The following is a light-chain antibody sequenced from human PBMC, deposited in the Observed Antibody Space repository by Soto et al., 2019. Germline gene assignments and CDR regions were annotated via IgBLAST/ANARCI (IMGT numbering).Light chain of an antibody. CDR2: GNS. CDR1: SSNIGAGYD. CDR3: QSYDSSRSGYVV. J-gene: IGLJ2*01. V-gene: IGLV1-40*01. Sequence: QSVLTQPPSVSGAPGQRVTISCTGSSSNIGAGYDVHWYQQLPGTAPKLLIYGNSNRPSGVPDRFSGSKSGTSASLAITGLQAEDEADYDCQSYDSSRSGYVVFGGGTKVTVL.